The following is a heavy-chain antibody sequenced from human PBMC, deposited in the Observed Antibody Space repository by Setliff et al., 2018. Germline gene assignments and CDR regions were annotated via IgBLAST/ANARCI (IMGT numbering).Heavy chain of an antibody. D-gene: IGHD3-10*01. J-gene: IGHJ5*02. CDR2: ITDDGGTT. CDR3: ARDPSPGGQLLPDP. V-gene: IGHV3-23*01. Sequence: PGGSLRLSCTTSGFTFFSYTMNWVRQAPGKGLEWVSAITDDGGTTHYAGSVKGRFTIARDNSNSTLYLQMNSLRVEDTALYYCARDPSPGGQLLPDPWGQGTLVTVSS. CDR1: GFTFFSYT.